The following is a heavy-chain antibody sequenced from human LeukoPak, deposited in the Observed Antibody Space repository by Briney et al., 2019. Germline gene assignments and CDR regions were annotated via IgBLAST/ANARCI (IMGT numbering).Heavy chain of an antibody. CDR2: ISSSGNT. Sequence: SETLSLTCTVSGGSTSSGNYYWGWIRQPPGKGLEWIGGISSSGNTYYNPSLKSRITISIDTSKNHFSLKLSSVSAADTAVYYCARLGAGPTYYDFWSGYSSFYFDYWGQGTLVTVSS. J-gene: IGHJ4*02. CDR1: GGSTSSGNYY. CDR3: ARLGAGPTYYDFWSGYSSFYFDY. D-gene: IGHD3-3*01. V-gene: IGHV4-39*02.